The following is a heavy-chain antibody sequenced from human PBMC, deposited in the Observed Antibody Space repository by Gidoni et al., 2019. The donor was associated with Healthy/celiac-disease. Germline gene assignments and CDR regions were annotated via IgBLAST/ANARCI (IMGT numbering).Heavy chain of an antibody. CDR1: GYTFTGYY. Sequence: QVQLVQSGAEVKKPGASVKVSCKASGYTFTGYYMHWVRQAPGQGLEWMGWINPNSGGTNYAQKFQGWVTMTRDTSISTAYMELSRLKSDDTAVYYCARGAYDILTGYYADVPRLSPLDYWGQGTLVTVSS. V-gene: IGHV1-2*04. D-gene: IGHD3-9*01. CDR2: INPNSGGT. CDR3: ARGAYDILTGYYADVPRLSPLDY. J-gene: IGHJ4*02.